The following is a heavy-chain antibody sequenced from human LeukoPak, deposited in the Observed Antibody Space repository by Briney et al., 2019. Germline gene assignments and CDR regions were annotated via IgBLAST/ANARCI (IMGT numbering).Heavy chain of an antibody. J-gene: IGHJ4*02. D-gene: IGHD6-19*01. Sequence: PGGSPRLSCAASGFTVSSNSMTWVRQAPGKGLEWVSILYNGGGANYADSVKGRFTISRDNSRNTLFLQMNSLRAEDTAVYYCARRDTTGWYHHFDYWGQGTLVTVSS. V-gene: IGHV3-53*01. CDR3: ARRDTTGWYHHFDY. CDR2: LYNGGGA. CDR1: GFTVSSNS.